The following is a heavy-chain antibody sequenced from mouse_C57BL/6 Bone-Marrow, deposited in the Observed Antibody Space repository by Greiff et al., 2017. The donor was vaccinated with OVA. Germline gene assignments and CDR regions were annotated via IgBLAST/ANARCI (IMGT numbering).Heavy chain of an antibody. CDR2: IDPENGDT. D-gene: IGHD2-4*01. Sequence: EVKLVESGAELVRPGASVKLSCTASGFNIKDDYMHWVKQRPEQGLEWIGWIDPENGDTEYASKFQGKATITADTSSNTAYLQLSSLTSEDTAVYCCTNDYDAFYYFDYWGQGTTLTVSS. CDR1: GFNIKDDY. V-gene: IGHV14-4*01. J-gene: IGHJ2*01. CDR3: TNDYDAFYYFDY.